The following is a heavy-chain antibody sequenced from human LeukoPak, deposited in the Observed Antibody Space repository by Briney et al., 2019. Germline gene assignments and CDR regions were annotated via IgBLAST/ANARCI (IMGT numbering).Heavy chain of an antibody. CDR1: GGSICSSSYY. J-gene: IGHJ4*02. CDR3: ARHGRSSSWDLDY. V-gene: IGHV4-39*01. Sequence: SENLSRTGSVSGGSICSSSYYWGWLRQPLGKGLEWIGSIYYSGSTYYIPSLMSLVTISLDTSHYQFSLKLSSVTAADTAVYYCARHGRSSSWDLDYWGQGTLVTVSS. CDR2: IYYSGST. D-gene: IGHD6-13*01.